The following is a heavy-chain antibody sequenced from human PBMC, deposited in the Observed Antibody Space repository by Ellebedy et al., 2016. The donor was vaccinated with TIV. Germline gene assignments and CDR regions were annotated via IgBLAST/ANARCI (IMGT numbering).Heavy chain of an antibody. CDR2: INPSGGST. J-gene: IGHJ4*02. CDR3: ARDYRKFDY. CDR1: GYTFTSYY. V-gene: IGHV1-46*01. Sequence: ASVKVSXXASGYTFTSYYMHWVRQAPGQGLEWMGVINPSGGSTNYAQKFQGRVTMTRDTSTSTVYMELSSLRSEDTAVYYCARDYRKFDYWGQGTLVTVSS. D-gene: IGHD4-11*01.